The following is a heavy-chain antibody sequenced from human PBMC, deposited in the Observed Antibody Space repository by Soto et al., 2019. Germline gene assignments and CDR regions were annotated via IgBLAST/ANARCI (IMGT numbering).Heavy chain of an antibody. CDR1: GYTFTSYG. CDR2: ISAYNGNT. Sequence: QVQLVQSGAEVKKPGASVKVSCKASGYTFTSYGISWVRQAPGQGLEWMGWISAYNGNTNYAQKLQGRVTITTDTSTSTAYMELRSLRSDDTAVYYCAGRDIVVVPAAPGGGFDPWGQGTLVTVSS. CDR3: AGRDIVVVPAAPGGGFDP. V-gene: IGHV1-18*01. D-gene: IGHD2-2*01. J-gene: IGHJ5*02.